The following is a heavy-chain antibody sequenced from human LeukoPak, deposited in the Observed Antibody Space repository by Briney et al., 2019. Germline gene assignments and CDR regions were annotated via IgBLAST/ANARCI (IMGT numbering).Heavy chain of an antibody. Sequence: GGSLRLSCAASGFTFSRNSMNWVRQAPGKGVEWVSSISSSSSYIYYADSVKGRFTISRDNAKNSLYLQMNSLRAEDTAVYYCARAAIAAARIYYYMDVWGKGTTVTVSS. CDR3: ARAAIAAARIYYYMDV. CDR2: ISSSSSYI. CDR1: GFTFSRNS. V-gene: IGHV3-21*01. J-gene: IGHJ6*03. D-gene: IGHD6-13*01.